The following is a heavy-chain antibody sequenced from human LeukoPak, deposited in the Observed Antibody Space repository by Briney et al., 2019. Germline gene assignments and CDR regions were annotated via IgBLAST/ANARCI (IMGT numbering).Heavy chain of an antibody. CDR2: IWYDGGKK. CDR3: VRDGDSRWYFDS. V-gene: IGHV3-33*01. J-gene: IGHJ4*02. CDR1: GFSFRLSG. Sequence: GRSLRLSCAASGFSFRLSGMPWVRQAPGQGLEWVAVIWYDGGKKFYADSVKGRFAISRDNSKSTLYLQTDNLRVEDTAIYYCVRDGDSRWYFDSWGQGTLVTVSS. D-gene: IGHD2-21*02.